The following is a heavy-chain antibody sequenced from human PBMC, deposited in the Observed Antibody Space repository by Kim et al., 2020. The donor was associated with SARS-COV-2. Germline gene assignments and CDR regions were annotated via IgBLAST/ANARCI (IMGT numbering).Heavy chain of an antibody. CDR3: AKDLYYYYSSGLGFDY. Sequence: GRSTNSRDNPTNTLYLQMNSLRAEDTAVYYCAKDLYYYYSSGLGFDYWGQGTLVTVSS. D-gene: IGHD3-22*01. J-gene: IGHJ4*02. V-gene: IGHV3-23*01.